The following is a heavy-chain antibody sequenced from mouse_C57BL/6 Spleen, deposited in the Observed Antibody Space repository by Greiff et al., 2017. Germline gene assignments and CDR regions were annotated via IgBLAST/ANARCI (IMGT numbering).Heavy chain of an antibody. CDR2: IDPSDSYT. Sequence: QVQLKQPGAELVMPGASVKLSCKASGYTFTSYWMHWVKQRPGQGLEWIGEIDPSDSYTNYNQKFKGKSTLSVDKSSSTAYLQLSSLTSEDSAVYYSARRGNYATVVAYYFDYWGQGTTLTVSS. V-gene: IGHV1-69*01. J-gene: IGHJ2*01. CDR1: GYTFTSYW. CDR3: ARRGNYATVVAYYFDY. D-gene: IGHD1-1*01.